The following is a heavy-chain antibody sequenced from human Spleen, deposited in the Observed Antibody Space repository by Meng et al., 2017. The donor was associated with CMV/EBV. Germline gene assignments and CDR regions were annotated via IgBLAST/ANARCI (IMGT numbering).Heavy chain of an antibody. J-gene: IGHJ6*02. CDR1: RFTFSDYY. V-gene: IGHV3-23*01. CDR2: ISGSGGST. Sequence: GGSLRLSCAASRFTFSDYYMNWVRQAPGKGLEWVSAISGSGGSTYYADSVKGRFTISRDNSKNTLYLQMNSLRAEDTAVYYCARGRSSSNPPYGMDVWGQGTTVTVSS. CDR3: ARGRSSSNPPYGMDV. D-gene: IGHD6-6*01.